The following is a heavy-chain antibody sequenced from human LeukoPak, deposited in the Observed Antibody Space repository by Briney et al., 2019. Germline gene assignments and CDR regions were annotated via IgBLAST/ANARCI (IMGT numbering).Heavy chain of an antibody. Sequence: ASVNVSCKASGYTFTGYYMHWVRQAPGQGLEWMGWINPNSGGTNYAQKFQGRVTMTRDTSISTAYMELSRLRSDDTAVYYCARDTRQLWFRGNYYYGMDVWGQGTTVTVSS. D-gene: IGHD5-18*01. J-gene: IGHJ6*02. CDR1: GYTFTGYY. V-gene: IGHV1-2*02. CDR2: INPNSGGT. CDR3: ARDTRQLWFRGNYYYGMDV.